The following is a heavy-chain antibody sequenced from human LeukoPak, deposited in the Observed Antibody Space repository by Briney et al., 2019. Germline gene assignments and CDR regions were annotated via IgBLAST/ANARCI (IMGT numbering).Heavy chain of an antibody. CDR1: GFTFDDYA. V-gene: IGHV3-9*01. D-gene: IGHD1-26*01. CDR2: ISWNSGSI. J-gene: IGHJ4*02. CDR3: AKSPPGWELLGNYFDY. Sequence: GRSLRLSCAASGFTFDDYAMHWVRQAPGKGLEWDSGISWNSGSIGYADSVKGRFTISRDNAKNSLYLQMNSLRAEDTALYYCAKSPPGWELLGNYFDYWGQGTLVTVSS.